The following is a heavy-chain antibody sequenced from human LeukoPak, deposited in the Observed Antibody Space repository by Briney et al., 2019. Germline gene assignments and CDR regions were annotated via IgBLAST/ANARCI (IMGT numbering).Heavy chain of an antibody. D-gene: IGHD2-15*01. CDR2: IRYDGSNK. CDR1: GFTFSSYG. CDR3: AKDLSPGYCSGGSCYYYYYMDV. J-gene: IGHJ6*03. V-gene: IGHV3-30*02. Sequence: GGSLRLSCAASGFTFSSYGMHWVRQAPGKGLEWVAFIRYDGSNKYYADSVKGRFTISRDNSKNTLYLQMNSLRAEDTAVYYCAKDLSPGYCSGGSCYYYYYMDVWGKGTTVTISS.